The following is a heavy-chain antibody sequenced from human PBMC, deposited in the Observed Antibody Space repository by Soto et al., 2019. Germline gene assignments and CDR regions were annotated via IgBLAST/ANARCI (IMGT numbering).Heavy chain of an antibody. J-gene: IGHJ4*02. CDR3: ARWELLRLFDY. D-gene: IGHD1-26*01. Sequence: QVQLVESGGGVVQPGRSLRLSCAASGFTFSSYAMHWVRQAPGKGLEWVAVISYDGSNKYYADSGKGRFTISRDNSKNTLYLQMNSLRAEDTAVYYCARWELLRLFDYWGQGTLVTVSS. V-gene: IGHV3-30-3*01. CDR1: GFTFSSYA. CDR2: ISYDGSNK.